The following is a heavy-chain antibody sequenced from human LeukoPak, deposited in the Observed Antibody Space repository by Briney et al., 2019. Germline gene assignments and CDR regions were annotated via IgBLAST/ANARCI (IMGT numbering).Heavy chain of an antibody. V-gene: IGHV4-34*01. J-gene: IGHJ4*02. CDR2: INHSGST. D-gene: IGHD6-6*01. CDR3: ARRPQQQLALNSTFDY. Sequence: SEILSLTCAVYGGSFSGYYWSWIRQPPGKGLEWIGEINHSGSTNYNPSLKSRVTISVDTSKNQFSLKLSSVTAADTAVYYCARRPQQQLALNSTFDYWGQGTLVTVSS. CDR1: GGSFSGYY.